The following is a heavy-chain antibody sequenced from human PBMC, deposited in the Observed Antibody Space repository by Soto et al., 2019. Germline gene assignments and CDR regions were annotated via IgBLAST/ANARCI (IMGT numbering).Heavy chain of an antibody. Sequence: GESLKISCKGSGYSFTSYWIGWVRQMPGKGLEWTGIIYPGDSDTRYSPSFQGQVTISADKSISTAYLQWSSLKASDTAMYYCARTAIPGIAVAESYYYYYGMDVWGQGTTVTVSS. CDR3: ARTAIPGIAVAESYYYYYGMDV. J-gene: IGHJ6*02. V-gene: IGHV5-51*01. CDR1: GYSFTSYW. CDR2: IYPGDSDT. D-gene: IGHD6-19*01.